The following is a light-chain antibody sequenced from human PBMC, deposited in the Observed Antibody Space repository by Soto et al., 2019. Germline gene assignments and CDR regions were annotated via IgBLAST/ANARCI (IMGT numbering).Light chain of an antibody. CDR1: QSVSSN. V-gene: IGKV3-15*01. Sequence: EIVITQSPATLSVSPGERATLSFRASQSVSSNLAWYQQKPGQAPRLLIYGASTRATGIPARFSGSGSGTEFTLTISSLQSEDFAVYHCQQYNNWPQWTFGQGTKVDIK. J-gene: IGKJ1*01. CDR3: QQYNNWPQWT. CDR2: GAS.